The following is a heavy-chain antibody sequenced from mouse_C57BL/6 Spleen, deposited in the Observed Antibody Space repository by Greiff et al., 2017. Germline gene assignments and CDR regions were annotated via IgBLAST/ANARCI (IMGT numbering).Heavy chain of an antibody. V-gene: IGHV1-69*01. CDR2: IDPSDSYT. J-gene: IGHJ4*01. CDR1: GYTFTSYW. CDR3: ARKGDYYAMDY. Sequence: VQLHQPGAELVMPGASVKLSCKASGYTFTSYWMHWVKQRPGQGLEWIGEIDPSDSYTNYNQKFKGKSTLTVDKSSSTAYMQLSSLTSEDSAVYYCARKGDYYAMDYWGQGTSVTVSS.